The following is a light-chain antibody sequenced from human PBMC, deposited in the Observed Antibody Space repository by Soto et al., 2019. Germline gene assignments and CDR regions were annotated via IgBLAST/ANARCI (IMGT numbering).Light chain of an antibody. CDR3: SSYSSTTTL. CDR2: EVS. Sequence: QSVLTQPASVSGSPGQSITISCSGISPDFGVSWYQHFPGKAPKLLIFEVSNRPSGVSTRFSGSKSGNMAFLTISGLQSEDEGLYHCSSYSSTTTLFDGGTKVTVL. J-gene: IGLJ2*01. V-gene: IGLV2-14*01. CDR1: SPDFGV.